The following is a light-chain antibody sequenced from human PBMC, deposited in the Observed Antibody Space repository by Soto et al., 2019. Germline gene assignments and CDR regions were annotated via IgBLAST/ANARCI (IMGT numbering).Light chain of an antibody. CDR3: SSYTSSSSYV. CDR1: SSDVGGYNY. J-gene: IGLJ1*01. Sequence: QSVRNQPASVSGSPGQSITISCTGTSSDVGGYNYVSWYQQHPGKAPKLMIYDVSNRPSGVSNRFSGSKSGNTASLTISGLQAEDEADYYCSSYTSSSSYVF. V-gene: IGLV2-14*01. CDR2: DVS.